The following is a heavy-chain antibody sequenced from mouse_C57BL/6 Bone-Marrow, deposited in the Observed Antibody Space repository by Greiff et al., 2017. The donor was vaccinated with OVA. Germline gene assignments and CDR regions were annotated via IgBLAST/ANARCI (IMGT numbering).Heavy chain of an antibody. CDR2: ISNLAYSI. Sequence: EVKLMESGGGLVQPGGSLKLSCAASGFTFSDYGMAWVRQAPRTGPEWVAFISNLAYSIYYADTVTGRFTISRENAKNTLYREMSSLRSEDTAMYYCARHCGSSYRGYAMDYWGQGTSVTVSS. J-gene: IGHJ4*01. CDR3: ARHCGSSYRGYAMDY. D-gene: IGHD1-1*01. CDR1: GFTFSDYG. V-gene: IGHV5-15*01.